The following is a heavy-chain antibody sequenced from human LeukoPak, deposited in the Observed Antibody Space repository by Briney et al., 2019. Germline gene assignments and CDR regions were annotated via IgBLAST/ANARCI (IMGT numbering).Heavy chain of an antibody. CDR1: GFIFNNYG. CDR2: ISNDGGGT. CDR3: AKGSSGYFFDL. Sequence: GGSLRLSCAASGFIFNNYGLVWVRQAPGKGLEWVSAISNDGGGTTYADFVKGRFSVSRDNSKNTLFLQMNSLRAEDTALYYCAKGSSGYFFDLWGQETLVTVSS. V-gene: IGHV3-23*01. D-gene: IGHD3-22*01. J-gene: IGHJ4*02.